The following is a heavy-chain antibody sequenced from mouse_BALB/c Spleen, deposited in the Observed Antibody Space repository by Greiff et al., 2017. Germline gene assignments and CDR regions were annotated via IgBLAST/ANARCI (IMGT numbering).Heavy chain of an antibody. V-gene: IGHV5-12-1*01. J-gene: IGHJ3*01. CDR2: ISSGGGST. CDR3: ARLYDGYPFAY. Sequence: EVKLMESGGGLVKPGGSLKLSCAASGFAFSSSDMSWVRQTPEKRLEWVAYISSGGGSTYYPDTVKGRFTISRDNAKNTLYRQMSSLKSEDTAMYYCARLYDGYPFAYWGQGTLVTVSA. D-gene: IGHD2-3*01. CDR1: GFAFSSSD.